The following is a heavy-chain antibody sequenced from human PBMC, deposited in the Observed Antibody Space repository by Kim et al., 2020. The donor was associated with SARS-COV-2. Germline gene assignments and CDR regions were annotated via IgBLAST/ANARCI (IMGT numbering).Heavy chain of an antibody. D-gene: IGHD3-10*01. V-gene: IGHV7-4-1*02. CDR2: INTNTGNP. Sequence: ASVKVSCKASGYTFTSYAMNWVRQAPGQGLEWMGWINTNTGNPTYAQGFTGRFVFSLDTSVSTAYLQISSLKAEDTAVYYCARVVWFGEFRGCFDYWGQGTLVTVSS. CDR1: GYTFTSYA. CDR3: ARVVWFGEFRGCFDY. J-gene: IGHJ4*02.